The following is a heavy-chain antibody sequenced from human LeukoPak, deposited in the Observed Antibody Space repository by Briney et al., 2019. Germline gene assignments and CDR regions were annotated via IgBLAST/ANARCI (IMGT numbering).Heavy chain of an antibody. V-gene: IGHV3-72*01. Sequence: PGGSLRLSCAASGFTFSNAWMSWVRQAPGKGLEWVGRITNKAKSYTTVYAASVRGRFVISRDDSKDSLYLQMNSLKTEDTAVYYCVSVSAGLAEYWGQGTRVTVSS. J-gene: IGHJ4*02. CDR3: VSVSAGLAEY. CDR1: GFTFSNAW. D-gene: IGHD2/OR15-2a*01. CDR2: ITNKAKSYTT.